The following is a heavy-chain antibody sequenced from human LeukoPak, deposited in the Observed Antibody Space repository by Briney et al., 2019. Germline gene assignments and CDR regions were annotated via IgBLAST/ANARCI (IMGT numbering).Heavy chain of an antibody. V-gene: IGHV4-39*01. CDR1: GGSISSSSYY. Sequence: SETLSLTCTVSGGSISSSSYYWGWIRQPPGKGLEWIGSIYYSGSTYYNPSLKSRVTISVDTSKNQFSLKLSSVTAADTAVYYCARARWDIVVVPAAAVNYYYYYYMDVWGKGTTVTISS. J-gene: IGHJ6*03. D-gene: IGHD2-2*01. CDR3: ARARWDIVVVPAAAVNYYYYYYMDV. CDR2: IYYSGST.